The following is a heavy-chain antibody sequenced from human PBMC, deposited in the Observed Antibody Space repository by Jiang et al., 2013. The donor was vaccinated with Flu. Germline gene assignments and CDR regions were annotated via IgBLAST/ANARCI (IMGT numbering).Heavy chain of an antibody. CDR2: IYHTGDT. V-gene: IGHV4-38-2*02. CDR3: ARGHMGATTEHFDY. CDR1: GYSISSGFY. D-gene: IGHD1-26*01. Sequence: GSGLVKPSETLSLTCTVSGYSISSGFYWGWIRQPPGKGLEWIGNIYHTGDTYYNPSLNRRVTISLETSKNQFSLKVTSVTAADTAFYYCARGHMGATTEHFDYWGQGTLVIVSS. J-gene: IGHJ4*02.